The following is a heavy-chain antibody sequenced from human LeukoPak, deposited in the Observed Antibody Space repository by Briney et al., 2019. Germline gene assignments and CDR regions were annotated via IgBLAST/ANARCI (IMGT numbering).Heavy chain of an antibody. CDR1: GYTFTGYY. V-gene: IGHV1-2*02. CDR3: AITFYYEYFQH. J-gene: IGHJ1*01. Sequence: ASVKVSCKASGYTFTGYYMHWVRQAPGQGLEWMGWINPNSGGTNYAQKFQGRVTMTRGTSISTAYMELSRLRSDNTAVYYCAITFYYEYFQHWGQGTLVTVSS. CDR2: INPNSGGT. D-gene: IGHD2/OR15-2a*01.